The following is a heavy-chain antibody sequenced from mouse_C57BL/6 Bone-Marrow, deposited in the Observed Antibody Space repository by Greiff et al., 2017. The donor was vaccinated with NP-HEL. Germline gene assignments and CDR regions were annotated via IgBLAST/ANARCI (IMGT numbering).Heavy chain of an antibody. Sequence: VQLQQPGAELVKPGASVKLSCKASGYTFTSYWITWVKQRPGQGLEWIGDIYPGSGSTNYNEKFKSKATLTVDKSSSTAYMQLSSLTSEDSAVYYCARFHRDPPYAMDCWGQGTTVT. CDR2: IYPGSGST. V-gene: IGHV1-55*01. CDR1: GYTFTSYW. J-gene: IGHJ4*01. CDR3: ARFHRDPPYAMDC.